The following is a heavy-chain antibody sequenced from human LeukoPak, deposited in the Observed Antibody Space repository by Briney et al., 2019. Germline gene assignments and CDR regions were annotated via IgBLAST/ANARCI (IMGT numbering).Heavy chain of an antibody. CDR2: ISSSGTTI. J-gene: IGHJ4*02. D-gene: IGHD5-12*01. CDR1: GFTFSDYY. Sequence: PGGSLRLSCAASGFTFSDYYMSWIRQAPGKGLEWVSYISSSGTTIYYADSVKGRFTISRDNAKNTLYLQMNSLRAEDTAVYYCASTRRYSGYDGRPLDYWGQGTLVTVSS. V-gene: IGHV3-11*04. CDR3: ASTRRYSGYDGRPLDY.